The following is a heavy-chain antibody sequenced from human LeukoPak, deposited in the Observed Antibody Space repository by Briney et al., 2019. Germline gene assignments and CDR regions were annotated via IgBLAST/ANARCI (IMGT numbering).Heavy chain of an antibody. CDR3: ARDSSDYGDYGYYFDY. CDR2: IWYDGSNK. D-gene: IGHD4-17*01. Sequence: GRSLRLSCAASGFTFSSYGMHWVRQAPGKGLEWVAVIWYDGSNKYYADSVKGRFTISRDNSKNTLYLQMNSLRAEDTAVYYCARDSSDYGDYGYYFDYWGQGTMVTVSS. V-gene: IGHV3-33*01. CDR1: GFTFSSYG. J-gene: IGHJ4*02.